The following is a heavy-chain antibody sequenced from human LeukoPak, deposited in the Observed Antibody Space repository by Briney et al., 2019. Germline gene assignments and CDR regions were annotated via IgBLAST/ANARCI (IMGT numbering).Heavy chain of an antibody. J-gene: IGHJ4*02. CDR1: GLTFSNYM. CDR2: IKSDGITI. V-gene: IGHV3-74*01. CDR3: LRDLNWSLDQ. D-gene: IGHD1-20*01. Sequence: GVLRLSCAASGLTFSNYMMHWVRQAPGKGLVWVSRIKSDGITITYADSVKGRFTISRDNTKNTLYLQMNSLRAEDTAVYYCLRDLNWSLDQWGQGTLVTVSS.